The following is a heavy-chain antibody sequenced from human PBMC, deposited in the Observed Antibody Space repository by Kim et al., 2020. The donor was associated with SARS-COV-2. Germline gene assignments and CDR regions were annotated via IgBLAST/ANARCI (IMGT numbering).Heavy chain of an antibody. CDR2: IYSGGSST. Sequence: GGSLRLSCAASGFTFSSYAMSWVRQAPGKGLEWVSVIYSGGSSTYYADSVKGRFTISRDNSKNTLYLQMNSLRAEDTAVYYCAKGIAVAGTWGDNWGQGTLVTVSS. V-gene: IGHV3-23*03. CDR3: AKGIAVAGTWGDN. CDR1: GFTFSSYA. D-gene: IGHD6-19*01. J-gene: IGHJ4*02.